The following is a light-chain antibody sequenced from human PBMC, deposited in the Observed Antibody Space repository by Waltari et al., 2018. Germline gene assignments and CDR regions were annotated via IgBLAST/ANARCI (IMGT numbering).Light chain of an antibody. CDR3: QTRGHGTWV. CDR1: SGHSSNI. CDR2: VNSDGSH. V-gene: IGLV4-69*01. Sequence: QLVLTQSPSASASLGASVKLTCTLDSGHSSNIIAWLQQQPEKGPRYLLKVNSDGSHSKGAEIPDRFSGSSSGPERYLIISSVQSEDEADYYCQTRGHGTWVFGGGTKLTVL. J-gene: IGLJ3*02.